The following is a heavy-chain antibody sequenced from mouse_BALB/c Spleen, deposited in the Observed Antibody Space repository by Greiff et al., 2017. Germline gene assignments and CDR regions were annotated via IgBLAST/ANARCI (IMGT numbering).Heavy chain of an antibody. J-gene: IGHJ4*01. CDR2: IYPGDGDT. CDR3: ARTNEGPFYAMDY. CDR1: GYTFTSYW. V-gene: IGHV1-87*01. D-gene: IGHD3-3*01. Sequence: VQLQQSGAELARPGASVKLSCKASGYTFTSYWMQWVKQRPGQGLEWIGAIYPGDGDTRYTQKFKGKATLTADKSSSTAYMQLSSLASEDSAVYYCARTNEGPFYAMDYWGQGTSVTVSS.